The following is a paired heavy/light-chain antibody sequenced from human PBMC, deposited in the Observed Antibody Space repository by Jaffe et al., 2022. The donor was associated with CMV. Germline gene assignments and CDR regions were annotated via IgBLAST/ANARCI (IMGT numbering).Heavy chain of an antibody. CDR1: GGSISSGSYY. CDR2: IYYSGST. V-gene: IGHV4-39*01. J-gene: IGHJ4*02. D-gene: IGHD2-15*01. CDR3: ARLDRLGYCNGDSCYGARRFFDY. Sequence: QLQLQESGPGLVKPSETLSLTCTVSGGSISSGSYYWGWIRQPPGKGLEWIGSIYYSGSTYYNPSLKSRVTISVDTSKNQFSLRLSSVTAADTAVYYCARLDRLGYCNGDSCYGARRFFDYWGQGTLVTVSS.
Light chain of an antibody. Sequence: QSALTQPASVSGSPGQSITISCTGTSSDVGGYNYVSWYQQHPGKAPKLMIYDVSNRPSGVSNRFSGSKSGDTASLTISGLQAEDEADYYCSSYTSSSTWVFGGGTKLTVL. V-gene: IGLV2-14*03. CDR3: SSYTSSSTWV. CDR1: SSDVGGYNY. CDR2: DVS. J-gene: IGLJ3*02.